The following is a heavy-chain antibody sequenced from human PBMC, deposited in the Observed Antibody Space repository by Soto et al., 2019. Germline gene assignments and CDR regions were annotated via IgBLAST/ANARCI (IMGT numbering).Heavy chain of an antibody. CDR1: GGTFSSYA. D-gene: IGHD1-26*01. J-gene: IGHJ6*02. V-gene: IGHV1-69*13. CDR2: INPIFGTA. CDR3: ARDRGELLEYYYYYGMDV. Sequence: ASVKVSCKASGGTFSSYAISWVRQAPGQGLEWMGGINPIFGTANYAQKFQGRVTITADESTSTAYMELSSLRSEDTAVYYCARDRGELLEYYYYYGMDVWGQGTTVTVS.